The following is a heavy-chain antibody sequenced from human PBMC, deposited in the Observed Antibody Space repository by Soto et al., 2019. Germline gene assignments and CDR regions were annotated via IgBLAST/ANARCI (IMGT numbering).Heavy chain of an antibody. CDR3: ARDRNDYGDYYFDY. CDR1: GGSISSGGYY. J-gene: IGHJ4*02. CDR2: IYYSGST. Sequence: SETLSLTCTVSGGSISSGGYYWSWIRQHPGKGLEWIGYIYYSGSTYYNPSLKSRVTISVDTSKNQFSLKLSSVTAADTAVYYCARDRNDYGDYYFDYWGQGTLVTVSS. V-gene: IGHV4-31*03. D-gene: IGHD4-17*01.